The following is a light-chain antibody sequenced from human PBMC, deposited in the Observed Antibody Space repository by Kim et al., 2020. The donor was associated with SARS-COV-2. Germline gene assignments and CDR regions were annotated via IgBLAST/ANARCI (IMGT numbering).Light chain of an antibody. CDR2: QDS. V-gene: IGLV3-1*01. CDR1: KWGDKY. Sequence: SARQTASRPCFGDKWGDKYDCRYRQKPGQAPVLVIYQDSKRPSGIPGRFSGYNSGNTATLTIGGNQAMDEADYCCQAWDSSTAVFGGGTQLTVL. J-gene: IGLJ2*01. CDR3: QAWDSSTAV.